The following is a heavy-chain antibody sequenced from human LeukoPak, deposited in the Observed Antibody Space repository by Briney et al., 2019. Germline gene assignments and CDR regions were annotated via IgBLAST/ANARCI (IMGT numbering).Heavy chain of an antibody. Sequence: SETLSLTCTVSGGSISSHYWSWVRQPAGKGLEWIGRIYSSGSSNYNPSLKSRVTMSVDTSRKQLSLQVRSVTAADTAVYYCARWGFWSGFDWGQGTLVTVSS. CDR1: GGSISSHY. D-gene: IGHD3-3*01. J-gene: IGHJ4*02. V-gene: IGHV4-4*07. CDR3: ARWGFWSGFD. CDR2: IYSSGSS.